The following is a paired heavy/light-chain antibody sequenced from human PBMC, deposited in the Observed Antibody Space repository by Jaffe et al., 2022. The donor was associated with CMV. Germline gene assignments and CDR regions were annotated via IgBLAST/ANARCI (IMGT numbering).Heavy chain of an antibody. CDR1: GFTFSSYG. D-gene: IGHD2-8*01. V-gene: IGHV3-30*03. J-gene: IGHJ6*02. Sequence: QVQLVESGGGVVQPGRSLRLSCAASGFTFSSYGMHWVRQAPGKGLEWVAVISYDGSNKYYADSVKGRFTISRDNSKNTLYLQMNSLRAEDTAVYYCARMYCTNGVCYWSYYYGMDVWGQGTTVTVSS. CDR2: ISYDGSNK. CDR3: ARMYCTNGVCYWSYYYGMDV.
Light chain of an antibody. V-gene: IGLV6-57*04. CDR1: SGSIASNY. CDR3: QSYDSSSAV. CDR2: EDN. Sequence: NFMLTQPHSVSESPGKTVTISCTRSSGSIASNYVQWYQQRPGSAPTTVIYEDNQRPSGVPDRFSGSIDSSSNSASLTISGLKTEDEADYYCQSYDSSSAVFGGGTQLTVL. J-gene: IGLJ7*01.